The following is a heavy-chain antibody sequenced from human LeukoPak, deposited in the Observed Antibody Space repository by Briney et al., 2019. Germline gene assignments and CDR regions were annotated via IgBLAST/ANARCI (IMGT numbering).Heavy chain of an antibody. CDR2: MNPNSGNT. CDR1: GYTFTGYY. V-gene: IGHV1-8*03. J-gene: IGHJ4*02. Sequence: ASVKVSCKASGYTFTGYYMHWVRQAPGQGLEWMGWMNPNSGNTGYAQKFQGRVTITRNTSISTAYMELSSLRSEDTAVYYCARRPYYDFWSGYNPRAIDFDYWGQGTLVTVSS. D-gene: IGHD3-3*01. CDR3: ARRPYYDFWSGYNPRAIDFDY.